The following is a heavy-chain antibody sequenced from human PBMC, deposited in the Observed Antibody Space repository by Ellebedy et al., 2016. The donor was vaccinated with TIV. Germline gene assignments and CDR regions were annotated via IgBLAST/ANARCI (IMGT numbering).Heavy chain of an antibody. CDR2: GHNDETYK. CDR3: AKDLGFAMDV. D-gene: IGHD7-27*01. J-gene: IGHJ6*02. Sequence: PGGSLRLSCAASGFIFNNYNLHWVRQAPGKGLEWVAIGHNDETYKFYADSVKGRFTVSRDNSGNKAYLQMHSLRVEDTAVYYCAKDLGFAMDVWGQGTTVTVS. V-gene: IGHV3-30*02. CDR1: GFIFNNYN.